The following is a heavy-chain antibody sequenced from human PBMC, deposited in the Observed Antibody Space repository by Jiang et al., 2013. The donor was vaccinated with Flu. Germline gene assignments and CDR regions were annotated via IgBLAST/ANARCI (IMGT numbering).Heavy chain of an antibody. CDR2: IYDSGSS. CDR3: ARAQKYSGFELPYFDS. CDR1: GASFISDYYY. D-gene: IGHD5-12*01. J-gene: IGHJ4*02. V-gene: IGHV4-39*07. Sequence: LLKPSENLSLTCSVSGASFISDYYYWGWIRQPPGKGLEWIGSIYDSGSSWYNPSLKSRVTISVDTFKSQFSLKVRSVTAADAAVYYCARAQKYSGFELPYFDSWGQGTLVTVSS.